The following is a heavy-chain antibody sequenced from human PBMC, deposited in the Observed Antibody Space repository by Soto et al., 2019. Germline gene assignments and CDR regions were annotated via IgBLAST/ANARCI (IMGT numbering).Heavy chain of an antibody. Sequence: SETLSLTCAVYGGSFSGYYWSWIRQPPGKGLEWIGEINHSGSTNYNPSLKSRVTISVDTSKNQFSLKLSSVTAADTAVYYCAASRTLGYCSSTSCYRGRYFDYWGQGTLVTVSS. J-gene: IGHJ4*02. CDR1: GGSFSGYY. D-gene: IGHD2-2*02. V-gene: IGHV4-34*01. CDR2: INHSGST. CDR3: AASRTLGYCSSTSCYRGRYFDY.